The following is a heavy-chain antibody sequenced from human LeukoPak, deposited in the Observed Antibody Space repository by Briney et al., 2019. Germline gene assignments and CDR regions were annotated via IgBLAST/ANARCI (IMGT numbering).Heavy chain of an antibody. CDR2: VYNGGST. Sequence: PSETLSLTCAIYGGSFNDYFLTWIRQPPGKGLEWIGEVYNGGSTNYNPSLKSRVIISVDTSKNQFSLRLSSVTAADTAVYYCARGRLGSVVFEGYYYFMDVWGKGTTVTVSS. D-gene: IGHD3-22*01. CDR3: ARGRLGSVVFEGYYYFMDV. CDR1: GGSFNDYF. V-gene: IGHV4-34*01. J-gene: IGHJ6*03.